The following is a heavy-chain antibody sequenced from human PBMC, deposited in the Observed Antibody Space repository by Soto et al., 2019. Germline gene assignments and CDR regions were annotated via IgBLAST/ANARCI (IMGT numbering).Heavy chain of an antibody. Sequence: QVQLVQSGAEVKKPGSSVKDSCKASGGTFSSYTISWVRQAPGQGLEWMGRIIPILGIANYAQKFQGRVTITADKSTGRSYMELSRLRSEDTAVYYWAREFTGTFDYWGQGALVTVSS. CDR1: GGTFSSYT. D-gene: IGHD2-8*02. CDR3: AREFTGTFDY. CDR2: IIPILGIA. J-gene: IGHJ4*02. V-gene: IGHV1-69*08.